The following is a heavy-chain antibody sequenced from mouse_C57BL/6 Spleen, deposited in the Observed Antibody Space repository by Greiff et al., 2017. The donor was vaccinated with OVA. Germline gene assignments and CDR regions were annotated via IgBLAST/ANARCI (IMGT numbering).Heavy chain of an antibody. D-gene: IGHD1-1*01. CDR2: ISSGGDYI. CDR3: TREGTYYGSVDY. V-gene: IGHV5-9-1*02. CDR1: GFTFSSYA. Sequence: EVQLVESGEGLVKPGGSLKLSCAASGFTFSSYAMSWVRQTPEKRLEWVAYISSGGDYIYYADTVKGRFTISRDNARNTLYLQMSSLKSEDTAMYYCTREGTYYGSVDYWGQGTTLTVSS. J-gene: IGHJ2*01.